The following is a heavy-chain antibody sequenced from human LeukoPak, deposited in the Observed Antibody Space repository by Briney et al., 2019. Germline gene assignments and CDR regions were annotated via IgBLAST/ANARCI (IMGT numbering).Heavy chain of an antibody. Sequence: PSETLSLTCTVSGGSISSYYWSWIRQPPGKGLEWIGYIYYSGTTNYNPSLKSRVTISVDTSKNQFSLKLSSVTAADTAVYYCARGVYIAASQYGYWGQGTLVTVSS. CDR1: GGSISSYY. CDR2: IYYSGTT. D-gene: IGHD6-13*01. CDR3: ARGVYIAASQYGY. V-gene: IGHV4-59*01. J-gene: IGHJ4*02.